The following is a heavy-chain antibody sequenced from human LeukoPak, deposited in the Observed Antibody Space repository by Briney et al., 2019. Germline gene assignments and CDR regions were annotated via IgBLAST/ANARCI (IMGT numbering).Heavy chain of an antibody. J-gene: IGHJ4*02. CDR2: IYYSGST. CDR3: ARAGIGTGYNLFDY. CDR1: GGSINNYD. V-gene: IGHV4-59*01. D-gene: IGHD5-24*01. Sequence: SETLSLTCTVSGGSINNYDWSWIRQPPGKGLEWIGYIYYSGSTNYKPSLKSRVIISVDTSKNQFSLRLSSVTAADTAMYYCARAGIGTGYNLFDYWGQGTLVTVSS.